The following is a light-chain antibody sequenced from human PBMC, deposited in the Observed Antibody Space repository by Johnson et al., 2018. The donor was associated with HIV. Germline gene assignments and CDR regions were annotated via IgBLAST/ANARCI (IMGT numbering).Light chain of an antibody. CDR3: GTWDRSLSAGLYV. CDR2: DNT. J-gene: IGLJ1*01. Sequence: QSVLTQPPSVSAAPGQKVTISCSGRSSNIGNNYVSWYQQFPERAPKLLIYDNTKRPSGIPDRFSGSKSGTSATLGITGLQTGDEADYCCGTWDRSLSAGLYVFGTGTKVTVL. V-gene: IGLV1-51*01. CDR1: SSNIGNNY.